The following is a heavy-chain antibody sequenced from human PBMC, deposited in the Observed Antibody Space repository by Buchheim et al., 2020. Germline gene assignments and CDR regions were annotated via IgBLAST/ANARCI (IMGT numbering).Heavy chain of an antibody. J-gene: IGHJ4*02. CDR3: ARVGGNSTDY. V-gene: IGHV3-30-3*01. CDR1: GFTFSSYA. Sequence: QVQLVESGGGVVQPGRSLRLSCAASGFTFSSYAMHWVRQAPGKGLEWVAVISYDGSNKYYADSVQGRFTISRDNSKNTLYLQMDSLRAEDTAVYYCARVGGNSTDYWGQGTL. D-gene: IGHD4-23*01. CDR2: ISYDGSNK.